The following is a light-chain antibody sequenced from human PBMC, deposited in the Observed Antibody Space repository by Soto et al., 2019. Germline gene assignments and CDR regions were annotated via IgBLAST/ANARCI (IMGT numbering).Light chain of an antibody. Sequence: EIVMTQSPATLSVSPGERATLSCRASQSVSSNLAWYQQKPGQAHRLLIYGASTRATGIPARFSGSGSGTEFTLTISCLRSEDFAVYYCQQYNNWPPLFTFGPGTKVDIK. CDR1: QSVSSN. CDR3: QQYNNWPPLFT. J-gene: IGKJ3*01. V-gene: IGKV3-15*01. CDR2: GAS.